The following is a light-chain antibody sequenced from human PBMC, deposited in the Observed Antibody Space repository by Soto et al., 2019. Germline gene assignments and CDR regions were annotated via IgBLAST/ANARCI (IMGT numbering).Light chain of an antibody. V-gene: IGKV3-15*01. J-gene: IGKJ1*01. Sequence: EIVMTQSPATLSVSPGERVTLSCRASQSVRGNLAWYQQNPGQAPRLLIHDASTRAPGSPGRFSGSGSGTEFTLTISSLQSEDCAVYYCQQYNNWLWTFGQGTKVEIK. CDR3: QQYNNWLWT. CDR2: DAS. CDR1: QSVRGN.